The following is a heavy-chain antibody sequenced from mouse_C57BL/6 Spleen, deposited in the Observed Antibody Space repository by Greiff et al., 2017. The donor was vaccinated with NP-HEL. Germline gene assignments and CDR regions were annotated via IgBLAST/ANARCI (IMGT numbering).Heavy chain of an antibody. CDR3: ARKGNNGYFDV. D-gene: IGHD6-1*01. CDR2: IDPSDSET. CDR1: GYTFTSYW. Sequence: VQLQQSGAELVRPGSSVKLSCKASGYTFTSYWMHWVKQRPIQGLEWIGNIDPSDSETYYNQKFKDKATLTVDKSSSTAYMQLSSLTSEDAAVYYCARKGNNGYFDVWGTGTTVTVSS. J-gene: IGHJ1*03. V-gene: IGHV1-52*01.